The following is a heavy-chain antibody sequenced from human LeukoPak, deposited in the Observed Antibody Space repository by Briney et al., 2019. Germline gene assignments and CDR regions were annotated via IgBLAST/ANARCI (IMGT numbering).Heavy chain of an antibody. D-gene: IGHD6-13*01. CDR1: GFTFSGSA. V-gene: IGHV3-73*01. J-gene: IGHJ4*02. CDR3: RGIAAGNADY. Sequence: GGSLRLSCAASGFTFSGSAMHWVRQASGKGLEWVGRIRSKANSYATAYAASGKGRFTISRDDSKNTAYLQMNSLKTEDTAVYYCRGIAAGNADYWGQGTLVTVSS. CDR2: IRSKANSYAT.